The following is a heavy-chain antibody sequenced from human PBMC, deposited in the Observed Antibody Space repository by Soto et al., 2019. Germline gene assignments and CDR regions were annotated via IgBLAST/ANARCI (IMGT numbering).Heavy chain of an antibody. J-gene: IGHJ3*02. CDR3: AKWGYPAMQPFDI. D-gene: IGHD3-16*02. Sequence: PSETLSLTCTLSGASVRAYNWNWIRQPPGRGLEWIGFIHHTGSNTYSPSLRSRVTMSVDTSRNQFSLMMTSVTAADTAVYYCAKWGYPAMQPFDIWGQAIMVTVSS. CDR1: GASVRAYN. CDR2: IHHTGSN. V-gene: IGHV4-59*02.